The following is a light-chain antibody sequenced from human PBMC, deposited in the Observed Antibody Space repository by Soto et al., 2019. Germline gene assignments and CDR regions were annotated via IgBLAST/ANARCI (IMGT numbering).Light chain of an antibody. CDR3: QQYHTYPQT. V-gene: IGKV1-5*03. Sequence: DIQMTQSPSTLSGSVGDRVTITCRASQTISSWLAWYQQKPGKAPKLLIYKASTLKSGVPSRFSGSGSETDFTLTITSLQSEDFATYYCQQYHTYPQTFGQGTRLEI. CDR1: QTISSW. CDR2: KAS. J-gene: IGKJ2*01.